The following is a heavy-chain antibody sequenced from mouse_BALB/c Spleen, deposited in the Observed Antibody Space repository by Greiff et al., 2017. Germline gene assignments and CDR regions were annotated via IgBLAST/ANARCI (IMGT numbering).Heavy chain of an antibody. V-gene: IGHV1-4*02. Sequence: QVQLQQSAAELARPGASVKMSCKASGYTFTSYTMHWVKQRPGQGLEWIGYINPSSGYTEYNQKFKDKTTLTADKSSSTAYMQLSSLTSEDSAVYYCASRPLLNYAMDYWGQGTSVTVSS. CDR2: INPSSGYT. CDR1: GYTFTSYT. J-gene: IGHJ4*01. CDR3: ASRPLLNYAMDY. D-gene: IGHD1-1*01.